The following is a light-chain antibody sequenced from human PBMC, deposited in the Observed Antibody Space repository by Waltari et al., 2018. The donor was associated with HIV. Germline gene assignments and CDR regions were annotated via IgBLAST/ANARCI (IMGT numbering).Light chain of an antibody. CDR2: KAS. CDR1: QSISSW. Sequence: DIQMTQSPATLSASVADRGTITCRASQSISSWLAWYQQKPGKAPKLLIYKASSLESGVPSRFSGSGSGTEFTLTISSLQPDDFATYYCQQYNSYSRTFGQGTKVEIK. CDR3: QQYNSYSRT. V-gene: IGKV1-5*03. J-gene: IGKJ1*01.